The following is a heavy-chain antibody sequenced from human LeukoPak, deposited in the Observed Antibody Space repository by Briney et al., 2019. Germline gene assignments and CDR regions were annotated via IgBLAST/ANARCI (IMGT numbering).Heavy chain of an antibody. D-gene: IGHD6-19*01. CDR2: FDPEDGET. Sequence: GASVKVSCKVSGYTLTELSMHWVRQAPGKGLEWMGGFDPEDGETIYAQKFQGRVTMTEDTSTDTAYMELSSLRSEDTAVYYCATNTPGIAVAGTHGSYYYYYYMDVWGKGTTVTVSS. J-gene: IGHJ6*03. CDR1: GYTLTELS. CDR3: ATNTPGIAVAGTHGSYYYYYYMDV. V-gene: IGHV1-24*01.